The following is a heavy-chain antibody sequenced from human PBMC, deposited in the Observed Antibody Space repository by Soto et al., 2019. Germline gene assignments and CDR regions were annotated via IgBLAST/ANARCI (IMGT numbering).Heavy chain of an antibody. Sequence: GGSLRLSCSASGFTFSSYAMHWVRQAPGKGLEYVSAISSNGGSTYYADSVKGRFTISRDNSKNTLYLQMSSLRAEDTAVYYCVSWGGCSSTSCYNDSFFDYWGQGTLVTVSS. CDR3: VSWGGCSSTSCYNDSFFDY. D-gene: IGHD2-2*02. V-gene: IGHV3-64D*08. CDR2: ISSNGGST. CDR1: GFTFSSYA. J-gene: IGHJ4*02.